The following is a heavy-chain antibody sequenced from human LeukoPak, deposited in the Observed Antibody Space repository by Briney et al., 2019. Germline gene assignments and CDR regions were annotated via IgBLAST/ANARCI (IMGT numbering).Heavy chain of an antibody. Sequence: LSGGSLRLSCVASGFTFSGSAMHWVRQASGKGLEWVGRIRSKANTYATAYAASVKGKFTISRDDSKNTAYLQMNSLTTEDTAVYYCTTSLSGDYVRVVEYWGQGTLVTVSS. CDR2: IRSKANTYAT. V-gene: IGHV3-73*01. J-gene: IGHJ4*02. CDR3: TTSLSGDYVRVVEY. CDR1: GFTFSGSA. D-gene: IGHD4-17*01.